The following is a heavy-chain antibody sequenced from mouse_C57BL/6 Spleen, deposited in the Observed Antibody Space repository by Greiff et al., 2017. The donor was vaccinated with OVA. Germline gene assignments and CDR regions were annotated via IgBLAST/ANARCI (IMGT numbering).Heavy chain of an antibody. D-gene: IGHD2-12*01. CDR2: ISSGSSTT. Sequence: EVHLVEPGGGLVKPGGSLKLSCAASGFTFSDYGMHWVRQAPEKGLEWVAYISSGSSTTYYAETVKGRFTISRDNAKNTLFLQMTSLRSENTAMYYGAWRGGYSYDHSAMDYWGQGTSVTVSS. CDR3: AWRGGYSYDHSAMDY. J-gene: IGHJ4*01. V-gene: IGHV5-17*01. CDR1: GFTFSDYG.